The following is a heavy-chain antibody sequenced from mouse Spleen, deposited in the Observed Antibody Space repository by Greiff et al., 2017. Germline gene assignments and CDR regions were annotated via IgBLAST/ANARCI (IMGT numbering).Heavy chain of an antibody. Sequence: VQLQQPGAELVKPGASVKLSCKASGYTFTSYWMHWVKQRPGQGLEWIGEINPSNGRTNYNEKFKSKATLTVDKSSSTAYMQLSSLTSEDSAVYYCARHGSSLYYYAMDYWGQGTSVTVSS. CDR1: GYTFTSYW. V-gene: IGHV1S81*02. CDR2: INPSNGRT. D-gene: IGHD1-1*01. CDR3: ARHGSSLYYYAMDY. J-gene: IGHJ4*01.